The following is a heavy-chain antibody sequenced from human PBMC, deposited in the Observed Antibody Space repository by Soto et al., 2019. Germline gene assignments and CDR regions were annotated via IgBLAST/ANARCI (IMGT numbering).Heavy chain of an antibody. V-gene: IGHV3-53*01. CDR1: GFTVSNNY. CDR2: IYSGGYT. J-gene: IGHJ4*02. Sequence: EVQLVESGGGLIQPGGSLRLSCAVSGFTVSNNYMSWVRQAPGKGLEGVSVIYSGGYTAYGDSVKGRFTISRDNSKNTIYLKINRRGAEAPRVYSCATQPGGGGYWGQGTLVTVSS. D-gene: IGHD3-10*01. CDR3: ATQPGGGGY.